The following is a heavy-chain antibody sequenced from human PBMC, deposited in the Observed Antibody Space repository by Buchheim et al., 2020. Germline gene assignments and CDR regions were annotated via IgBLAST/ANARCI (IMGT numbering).Heavy chain of an antibody. J-gene: IGHJ4*02. Sequence: QVQLQESGPGLVKPSQTLSLTCTVSSGSISSGGYYWSWIRQHPGKGLEWIGYIYYSGSTYYNPSLKSRVTISVDKSKNQFSLKLSSVTAADTAVYYCARDTLMDCSSTSCRWYYFDYWGQGTL. CDR3: ARDTLMDCSSTSCRWYYFDY. CDR2: IYYSGST. D-gene: IGHD2-2*01. CDR1: SGSISSGGYY. V-gene: IGHV4-31*03.